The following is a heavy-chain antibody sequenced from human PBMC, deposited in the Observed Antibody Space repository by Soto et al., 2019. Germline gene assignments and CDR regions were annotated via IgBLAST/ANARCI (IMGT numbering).Heavy chain of an antibody. V-gene: IGHV3-23*01. CDR3: AKDLVPMTTVTTFLDY. CDR1: GFTFSSYA. J-gene: IGHJ4*02. CDR2: ISGSGGST. D-gene: IGHD4-17*01. Sequence: PGGSLRLSCAASGFTFSSYAMIWVRQAPGKGLEWVSAISGSGGSTYYADSVKGQFTISRDNSKNTLYLQMNSLRAEDTAVYYCAKDLVPMTTVTTFLDYWGQGTLVTVSS.